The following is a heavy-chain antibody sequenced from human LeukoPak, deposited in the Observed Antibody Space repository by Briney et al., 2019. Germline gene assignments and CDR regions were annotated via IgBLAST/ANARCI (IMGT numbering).Heavy chain of an antibody. V-gene: IGHV3-72*01. CDR1: GFTFSDHY. CDR3: AREDYEAFDY. Sequence: GGSLRLSCAASGFTFSDHYMDWVRQAPGEGLEWVGRTRNKANGYTTEYAASVKGRFTISRDDSKNSLYLQMNSLRAEDTAVYYCAREDYEAFDYWGQGTLVTVSS. J-gene: IGHJ4*02. D-gene: IGHD4-17*01. CDR2: TRNKANGYTT.